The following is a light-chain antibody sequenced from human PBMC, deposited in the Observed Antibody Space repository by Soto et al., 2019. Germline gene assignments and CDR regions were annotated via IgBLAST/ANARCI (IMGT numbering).Light chain of an antibody. J-gene: IGKJ2*03. CDR2: STS. CDR3: QQYNSVSS. CDR1: QSVSKW. Sequence: IQMIQSPSTLSASLGETVTISCRAGQSVSKWLAWYRQKPGQAPVLLIHSTSTLQLGVPSRFSGSGWGTECTLTISNLQPDDSATYYCQQYNSVSSFGQGTKLVIE. V-gene: IGKV1-5*01.